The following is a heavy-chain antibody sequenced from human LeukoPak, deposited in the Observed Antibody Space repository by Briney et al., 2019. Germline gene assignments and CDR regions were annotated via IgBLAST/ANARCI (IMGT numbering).Heavy chain of an antibody. D-gene: IGHD3-10*01. V-gene: IGHV3-53*01. J-gene: IGHJ4*02. CDR2: VYSGGSS. CDR3: ARDTRGWGDC. CDR1: GFNVSSAY. Sequence: PGGSLRLSCAASGFNVSSAYMDWFRQAPGQGLEWVSVVYSGGSSFYADSVKGRFTSFRDSSKNMLYLQMNNLRAEDTAVYYCARDTRGWGDCWGRGTLVTVSS.